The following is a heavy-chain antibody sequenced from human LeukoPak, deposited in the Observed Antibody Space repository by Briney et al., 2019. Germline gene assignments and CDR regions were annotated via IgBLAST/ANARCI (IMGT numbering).Heavy chain of an antibody. D-gene: IGHD6-19*01. Sequence: QPGGSLRLSCAASGFTFSSYWMSWVRQAPGKGLEWVANIKQDGSEKYYVDSVKGRFTISRDNAKNTLYLQMSSLRAEDTAVYYCARELPGIAVRNNWFDPWGQGTLVTVSS. CDR1: GFTFSSYW. CDR2: IKQDGSEK. CDR3: ARELPGIAVRNNWFDP. J-gene: IGHJ5*02. V-gene: IGHV3-7*03.